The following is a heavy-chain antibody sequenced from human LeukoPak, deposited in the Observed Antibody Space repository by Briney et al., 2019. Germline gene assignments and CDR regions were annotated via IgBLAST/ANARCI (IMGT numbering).Heavy chain of an antibody. CDR3: ARGPGYCSSTSCYRSTFDP. CDR2: INPSGGST. V-gene: IGHV1-46*01. Sequence: GASVKVSCKASGYTFTSYYMHWVRQAPGQGLEWMGIINPSGGSTSYAQKFQGRVTMTRDMSTSTVYMELSSLRSEDTAVYYCARGPGYCSSTSCYRSTFDPWGQGTLVTVSS. J-gene: IGHJ5*02. CDR1: GYTFTSYY. D-gene: IGHD2-2*01.